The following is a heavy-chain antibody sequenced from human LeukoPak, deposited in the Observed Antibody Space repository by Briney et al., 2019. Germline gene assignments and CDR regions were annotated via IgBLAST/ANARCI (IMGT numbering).Heavy chain of an antibody. Sequence: SETLSLTCTVSGYSISNGYYWSWIRQPPGKGLEWIGSIYHSGSIFYNPSLKSRVTISVDTSKNQFSLKLNSVTAADTAMYYCASPRDIVLVVAATAGYFDLWGRGTLVTVSS. CDR1: GYSISNGYY. CDR3: ASPRDIVLVVAATAGYFDL. CDR2: IYHSGSI. J-gene: IGHJ2*01. D-gene: IGHD2-15*01. V-gene: IGHV4-38-2*02.